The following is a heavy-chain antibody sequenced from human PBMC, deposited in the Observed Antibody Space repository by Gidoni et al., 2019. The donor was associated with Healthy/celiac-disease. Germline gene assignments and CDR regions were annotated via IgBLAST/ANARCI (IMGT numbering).Heavy chain of an antibody. CDR2: IYPGDSDT. V-gene: IGHV5-51*01. CDR1: GYSFTSYW. Sequence: EVQLVQSGAEVKKPGESLTLSCKGSGYSFTSYWIGWWRQMPGKGLEWMGIIYPGDSDTRYSPSFQGQVTISADKSISTAYLQWSSLKASDTAMYYCARHLSPLGLGGRHYYYYGMDVWGQGTTVTVSS. D-gene: IGHD2-15*01. CDR3: ARHLSPLGLGGRHYYYYGMDV. J-gene: IGHJ6*02.